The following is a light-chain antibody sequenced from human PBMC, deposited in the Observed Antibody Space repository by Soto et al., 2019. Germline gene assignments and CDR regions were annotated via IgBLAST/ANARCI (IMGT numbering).Light chain of an antibody. CDR1: SSDVGGYNF. Sequence: QSVLTQPASVSGSPGQSITISCTGTSSDVGGYNFVSWYQQHPGKAPKLMIYEVSNRPSGVSHRFSGSKSGNTASLTISGLQAEDESDYYCSSYTSSSTLLFGTGTKLTVL. J-gene: IGLJ1*01. CDR3: SSYTSSSTLL. CDR2: EVS. V-gene: IGLV2-14*01.